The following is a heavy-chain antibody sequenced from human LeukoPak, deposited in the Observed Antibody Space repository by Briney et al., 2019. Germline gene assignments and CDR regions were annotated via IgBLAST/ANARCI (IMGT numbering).Heavy chain of an antibody. J-gene: IGHJ6*02. CDR2: INHSGST. CDR1: GGSFSGYY. Sequence: PSETLSLTCAVYGGSFSGYYWSWIRQPPGKGLEWIGEINHSGSTNYNPSLKSRVTISVDTSKNQFSLRLSSMTAADTAVYYCARTVSYSSSWYYGMDVWGQGTTVTVSS. V-gene: IGHV4-34*01. D-gene: IGHD6-13*01. CDR3: ARTVSYSSSWYYGMDV.